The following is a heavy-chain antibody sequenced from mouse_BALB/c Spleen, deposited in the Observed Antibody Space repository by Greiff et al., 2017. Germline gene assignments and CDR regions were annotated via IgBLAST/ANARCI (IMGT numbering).Heavy chain of an antibody. CDR1: GFSLTSYG. CDR3: AREIYYGSSSYYFDY. Sequence: VKLQESGPGLVAPSQSLSITCTVSGFSLTSYGVHWVRQPPGKGLEWLGVIWAGGSTNYNSALMSRLSISKDNSKSQVFLKMNSLQTDDTAMYYCAREIYYGSSSYYFDYWGQGTTLTVSS. CDR2: IWAGGST. J-gene: IGHJ2*01. D-gene: IGHD1-1*01. V-gene: IGHV2-9*02.